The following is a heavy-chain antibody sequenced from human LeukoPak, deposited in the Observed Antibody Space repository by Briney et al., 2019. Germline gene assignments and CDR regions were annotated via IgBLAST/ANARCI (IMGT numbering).Heavy chain of an antibody. V-gene: IGHV3-33*01. D-gene: IGHD5-18*01. CDR1: GFTFSSYG. CDR2: IWYDGRNK. Sequence: PGRSLRLSCAASGFTFSSYGMHWVRQAPGKGLEWVAVIWYDGRNKYYADSVKGRFTISRDNSKNTLYLQMNSLRAEDTAVYYCTSDTVDTAVGIDYWGQGTLVTVSS. J-gene: IGHJ4*02. CDR3: TSDTVDTAVGIDY.